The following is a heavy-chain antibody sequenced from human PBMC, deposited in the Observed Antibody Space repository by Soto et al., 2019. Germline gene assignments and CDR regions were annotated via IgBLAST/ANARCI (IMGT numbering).Heavy chain of an antibody. CDR3: ARVRLGTRKYFDL. J-gene: IGHJ2*01. V-gene: IGHV3-72*01. CDR2: IRNKANSYTT. CDR1: GFTFSDYY. D-gene: IGHD7-27*01. Sequence: GSLRLSCAASGFTFSDYYLDWVRQAPGKGLEWVGRIRNKANSYTTDYVASVKGRFTISRDDSKNSLYLQMNSLKTEDTAVYYCARVRLGTRKYFDLWGRGTLVTVSS.